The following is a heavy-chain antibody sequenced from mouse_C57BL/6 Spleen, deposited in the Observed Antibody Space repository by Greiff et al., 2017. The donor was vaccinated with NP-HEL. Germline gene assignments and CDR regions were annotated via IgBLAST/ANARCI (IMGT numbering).Heavy chain of an antibody. CDR3: AREEYYGNSPFAY. V-gene: IGHV1-52*01. CDR1: GYTFTSYW. CDR2: IDPSDSET. J-gene: IGHJ3*01. D-gene: IGHD1-1*01. Sequence: QVQLQQPGAELVRPGSSVKLSCKASGYTFTSYWMHWVKQRPIQGLEWIGNIDPSDSETHYNQKFKDKATLTVDKSSSTAYMQLSSLTSEDSAVYYCAREEYYGNSPFAYWGQGTLVTVSA.